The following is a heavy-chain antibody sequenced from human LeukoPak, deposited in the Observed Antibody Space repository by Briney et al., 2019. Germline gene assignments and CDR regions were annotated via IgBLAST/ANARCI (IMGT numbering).Heavy chain of an antibody. CDR1: GYTFNAYY. CDR2: INPNSGDT. D-gene: IGHD2-8*02. V-gene: IGHV1-2*02. Sequence: ASVKVSCKASGYTFNAYYLHWVRQAPGQGLEWMGWINPNSGDTKYAQKFQGRVTMTGDTSISTAYMELSRLRFDDTAVYYCAVLRLSTGLWWFFDLWGRGTLVTVSS. CDR3: AVLRLSTGLWWFFDL. J-gene: IGHJ2*01.